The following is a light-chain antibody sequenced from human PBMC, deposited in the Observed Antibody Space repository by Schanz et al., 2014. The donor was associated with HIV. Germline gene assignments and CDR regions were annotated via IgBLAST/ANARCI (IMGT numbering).Light chain of an antibody. V-gene: IGKV1-27*01. CDR3: QKYDRVPWT. CDR2: AAS. CDR1: QDISNY. J-gene: IGKJ1*01. Sequence: DIQMTQSPSSLSASVGDRVTITCRPSQDISNYLAWYQHKPGKAPKLLIYAASTLQSGVPSRFSGSGSGPDFTLTISSLQPEDVATYYCQKYDRVPWTFGQGTKVEI.